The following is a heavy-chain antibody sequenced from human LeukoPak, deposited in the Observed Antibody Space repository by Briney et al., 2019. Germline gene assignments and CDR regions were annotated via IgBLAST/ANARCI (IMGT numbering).Heavy chain of an antibody. CDR2: ISGDNGDT. CDR3: ARDRYGVRSGSCDY. D-gene: IGHD1-26*01. Sequence: ASVKVSCKASGYTFITYGISWVRQAPGQGLEWLGWISGDNGDTNYAQNLQGRVTMTTDTSTSTAYMELRSLTYDDTAVYYCARDRYGVRSGSCDYWGQGTLVTVSS. J-gene: IGHJ4*02. CDR1: GYTFITYG. V-gene: IGHV1-18*01.